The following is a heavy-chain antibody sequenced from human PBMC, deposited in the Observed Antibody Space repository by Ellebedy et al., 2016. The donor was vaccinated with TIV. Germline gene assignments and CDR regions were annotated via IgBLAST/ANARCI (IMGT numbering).Heavy chain of an antibody. CDR2: ISYSGST. D-gene: IGHD5-12*01. V-gene: IGHV4-59*08. J-gene: IGHJ4*02. Sequence: MPSETLSLTCTVSGGSISTYNWSWIRQPPGKGLEWIGYISYSGSTDYNPSLRSRVTISVDTSKNQFSLKLSSVTAADTAVYYCARQVWAGYSGYGIYYFDYWGQGILVTVSS. CDR3: ARQVWAGYSGYGIYYFDY. CDR1: GGSISTYN.